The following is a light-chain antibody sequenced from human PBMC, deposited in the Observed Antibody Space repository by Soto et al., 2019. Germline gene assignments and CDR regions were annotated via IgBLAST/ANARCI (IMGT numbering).Light chain of an antibody. J-gene: IGKJ2*01. Sequence: EIQMTQSPSSLSASLGDRVTITCQASQDINDYSNWYQQKPGKAPRLLIYGASFLEVGVPSRFSGSGSGTHFTLTISRLQPEDGATYYCQQYDSLPYTFGQGTRLEIK. CDR3: QQYDSLPYT. V-gene: IGKV1-33*01. CDR2: GAS. CDR1: QDINDY.